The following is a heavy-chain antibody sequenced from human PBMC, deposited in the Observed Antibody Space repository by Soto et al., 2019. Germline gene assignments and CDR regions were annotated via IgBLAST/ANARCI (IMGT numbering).Heavy chain of an antibody. CDR1: GFTFSTYW. CDR2: IKQDGSEK. Sequence: EVQLVESGGGLVQPGGSLRLSCAVSGFTFSTYWMTWVRQAPGKGLEWVANIKQDGSEKHYVDSVKGRFTISRDNAKNSLYLQTNSLRAEYTADYFCAGGGSESDYWGQGTLVTVSS. V-gene: IGHV3-7*01. J-gene: IGHJ4*02. CDR3: AGGGSESDY. D-gene: IGHD3-10*01.